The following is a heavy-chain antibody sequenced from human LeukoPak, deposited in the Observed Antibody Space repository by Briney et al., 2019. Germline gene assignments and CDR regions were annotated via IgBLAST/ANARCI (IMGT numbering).Heavy chain of an antibody. CDR1: GGTFSSYA. CDR2: IIPILGIA. Sequence: GASVKVSCKASGGTFSSYAISWVRQAPGQGLEWMGRIIPILGIANYAQKFQGRVTITADKSTSTAYMELSSLRSEDTAVYYCARDLSTSGDSTPAYDYWGQGTLVTVSS. D-gene: IGHD3-22*01. J-gene: IGHJ4*02. CDR3: ARDLSTSGDSTPAYDY. V-gene: IGHV1-69*04.